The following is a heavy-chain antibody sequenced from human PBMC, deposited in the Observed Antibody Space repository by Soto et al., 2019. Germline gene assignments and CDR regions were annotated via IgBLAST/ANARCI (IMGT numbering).Heavy chain of an antibody. J-gene: IGHJ5*02. CDR3: ARDPGSGSYYGWFDP. V-gene: IGHV4-59*12. D-gene: IGHD3-10*01. CDR2: IYYSGST. Sequence: SETLSLTCTVSGGSISSYYWSWVRQPPGKGLEWIGYIYYSGSTNYNPPLKSRVTISVDTSKNQFSLQLSPVTAADTAVYYCARDPGSGSYYGWFDPWGQGTLVTVSS. CDR1: GGSISSYY.